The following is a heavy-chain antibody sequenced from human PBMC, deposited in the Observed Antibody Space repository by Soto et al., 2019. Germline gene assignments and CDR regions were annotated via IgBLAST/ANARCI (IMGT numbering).Heavy chain of an antibody. Sequence: GGSLRLSCAASGFTFSSYAMSWVRQAPGKGLEWVSAISGSGGSTYYADSVKGRFTISRDNSKNTLYLQMNSLRAEDTAVYYCAKDSRWGYSSSWDCDYWGKGTLVTVSS. CDR2: ISGSGGST. CDR1: GFTFSSYA. D-gene: IGHD6-13*01. V-gene: IGHV3-23*01. J-gene: IGHJ4*02. CDR3: AKDSRWGYSSSWDCDY.